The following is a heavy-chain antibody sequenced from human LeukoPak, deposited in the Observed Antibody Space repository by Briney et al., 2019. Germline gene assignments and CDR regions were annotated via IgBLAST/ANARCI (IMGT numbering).Heavy chain of an antibody. D-gene: IGHD3-10*01. V-gene: IGHV5-51*01. CDR3: ARDPRRGYYYGSGSYYYFDY. CDR1: GYSFTSYW. J-gene: IGHJ4*02. CDR2: IYPGDSDT. Sequence: RGESLKISCKGSGYSFTSYWIGWVRQMPGKGLEWMGIIYPGDSDTRYSPSFQGQVTISADKSISTAYLQWSSLKASDTAMYYCARDPRRGYYYGSGSYYYFDYWGQGTLVTVSS.